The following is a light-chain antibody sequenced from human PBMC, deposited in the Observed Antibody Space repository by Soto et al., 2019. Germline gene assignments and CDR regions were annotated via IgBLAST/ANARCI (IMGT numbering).Light chain of an antibody. CDR2: EVN. V-gene: IGLV2-14*01. CDR3: SSYTSSSTSV. J-gene: IGLJ1*01. CDR1: SSDIGGYNY. Sequence: QSALTQPASVSGSPRQSITLSCTGTSSDIGGYNYVSWYQQHPGEAPKLMIFEVNNRPSGVSHRFSGSKSGNTASLTISGLQAEDEADYYCSSYTSSSTSVFGGGTKLTVL.